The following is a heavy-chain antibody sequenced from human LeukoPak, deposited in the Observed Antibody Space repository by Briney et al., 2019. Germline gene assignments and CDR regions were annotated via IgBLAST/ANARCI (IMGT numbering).Heavy chain of an antibody. Sequence: SETLSLTCTVSGGSISSGSYYWSWIRQPAGKGLEWIGRIYTSGSTNYNPSLKSRVTISVDTSKNQFSLKLSSVTAADTAVYYCARRTAAGKGAFDYWGQGTLVAVSS. CDR2: IYTSGST. J-gene: IGHJ4*02. CDR3: ARRTAAGKGAFDY. D-gene: IGHD6-13*01. CDR1: GGSISSGSYY. V-gene: IGHV4-61*02.